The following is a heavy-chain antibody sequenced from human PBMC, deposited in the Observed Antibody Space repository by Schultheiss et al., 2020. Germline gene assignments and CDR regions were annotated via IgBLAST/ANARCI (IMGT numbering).Heavy chain of an antibody. J-gene: IGHJ6*02. CDR3: CQNFWSGSYGMDV. Sequence: ASVKVSCKASGGTFSSYAISWVRQAPGQGLEWMGWINANSGGTNYAQKFQGRVTMTRDTSTSTVYMELSSLRSEDTAVYYCCQNFWSGSYGMDVWGQGTTVTVSS. CDR2: INANSGGT. V-gene: IGHV1-8*02. D-gene: IGHD3-3*01. CDR1: GGTFSSYA.